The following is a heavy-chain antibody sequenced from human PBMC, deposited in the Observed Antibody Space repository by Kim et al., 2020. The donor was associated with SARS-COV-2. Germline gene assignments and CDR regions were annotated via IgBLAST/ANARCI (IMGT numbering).Heavy chain of an antibody. CDR3: ARGIAAGWFDP. Sequence: SETLSLTCTVSGGSISSGGYYWSWIRQHPGKDMEWIGYIYYSGSTYYNPSLKSRVTISVDTSKNQFSLKLSSVTAADTAVYYCARGIAAGWFDPWGQGTLVTVSS. CDR1: GGSISSGGYY. CDR2: IYYSGST. J-gene: IGHJ5*02. D-gene: IGHD6-13*01. V-gene: IGHV4-31*03.